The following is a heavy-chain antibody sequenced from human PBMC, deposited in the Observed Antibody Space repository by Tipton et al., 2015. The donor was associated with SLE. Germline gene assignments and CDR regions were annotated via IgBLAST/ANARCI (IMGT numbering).Heavy chain of an antibody. V-gene: IGHV3-7*05. Sequence: GSLRLSCAASGFTFSSYWMSWVRQAPGKGLEWVANIKQDGSEKYYVDSVKGRFTISRDNAKNSLYLQMNSLRAEDTAVYYCARATYRHKLWFGESPHYYGMDVWGQGTTVTVSS. CDR2: IKQDGSEK. CDR1: GFTFSSYW. D-gene: IGHD3-10*01. CDR3: ARATYRHKLWFGESPHYYGMDV. J-gene: IGHJ6*02.